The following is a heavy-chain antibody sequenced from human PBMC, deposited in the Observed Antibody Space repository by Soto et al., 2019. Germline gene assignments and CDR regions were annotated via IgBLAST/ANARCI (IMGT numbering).Heavy chain of an antibody. CDR2: TYYRSKWYN. D-gene: IGHD6-13*01. V-gene: IGHV6-1*01. Sequence: PSQTLSLTCAISGDSVSSNSAAWNWIRQSPSRGLEWLGRTYYRSKWYNDYAVSAKSRITINPDTSKNQFSLQLNSVTPEDTAVYYCARERAAAGRISLIDYWGQGTLVTVSS. J-gene: IGHJ4*02. CDR1: GDSVSSNSAA. CDR3: ARERAAAGRISLIDY.